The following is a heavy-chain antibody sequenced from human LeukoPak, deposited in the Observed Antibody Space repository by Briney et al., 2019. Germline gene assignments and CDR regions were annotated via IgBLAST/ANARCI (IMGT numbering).Heavy chain of an antibody. CDR1: GYSFTSYW. CDR3: ASSRAATAYHYYGMDV. Sequence: GESLKISCKGSGYSFTSYWISWVRQMPGKGLEWMGRIDPSDSYTNYSPSFQGHVTISADKSISTAYLQWSSLKASDTAMYYCASSRAATAYHYYGMDVWGKGTTVTVSS. CDR2: IDPSDSYT. J-gene: IGHJ6*04. V-gene: IGHV5-10-1*01. D-gene: IGHD2-15*01.